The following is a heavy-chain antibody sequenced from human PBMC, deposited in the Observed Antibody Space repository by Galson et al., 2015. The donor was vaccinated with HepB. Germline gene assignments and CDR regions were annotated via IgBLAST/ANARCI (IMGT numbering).Heavy chain of an antibody. V-gene: IGHV7-4-1*02. Sequence: SVKVSCKASGYTFTTYAMNWVRQAPGQGLEWMGWINTNTGNPTYAQGFTGRFVFSLDTSVSTAYPQISSLKAEDTAVYYCARYRSFSGSYQGHWFDPWGQGTLVTVSS. CDR1: GYTFTTYA. CDR2: INTNTGNP. D-gene: IGHD1-26*01. CDR3: ARYRSFSGSYQGHWFDP. J-gene: IGHJ5*02.